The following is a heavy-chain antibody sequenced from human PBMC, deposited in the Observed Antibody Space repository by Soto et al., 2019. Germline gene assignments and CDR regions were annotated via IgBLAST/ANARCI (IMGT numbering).Heavy chain of an antibody. V-gene: IGHV3-23*01. CDR1: GFTFSSYA. J-gene: IGHJ4*02. Sequence: QPGGSLRLSCAASGFTFSSYAMSWVRQAPGKGLEWVSAISGSGRRKYYADSVKGRFTISRDNAKNSLYLQMNSLRAEDTAVYYCVRGGSSRPDYWGQGTLVTVSS. CDR2: ISGSGRRK. CDR3: VRGGSSRPDY.